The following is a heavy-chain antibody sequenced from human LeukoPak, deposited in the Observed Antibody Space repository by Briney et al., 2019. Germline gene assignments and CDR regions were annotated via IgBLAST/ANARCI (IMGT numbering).Heavy chain of an antibody. J-gene: IGHJ4*02. CDR3: TRAVPPYCGGDCYSASDY. V-gene: IGHV3-15*01. CDR1: GFTFRNAW. Sequence: GGSLRLSCAAPGFTFRNAWMTWVRQAPGKGLEWVDRLKSKTDGGTTDYAAPVKGRFTISRDDSKNTLYLQMNSLKTEDTAVYYCTRAVPPYCGGDCYSASDYWGQGTLVTVSS. CDR2: LKSKTDGGTT. D-gene: IGHD2-21*02.